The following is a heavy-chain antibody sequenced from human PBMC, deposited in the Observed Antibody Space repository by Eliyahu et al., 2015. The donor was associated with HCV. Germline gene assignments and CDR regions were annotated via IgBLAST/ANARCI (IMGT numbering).Heavy chain of an antibody. Sequence: QVQLVQSGAEVKKPGSSVKVSCKASGGTFSNYAISWVRQAPGQGLEWMGRIIPIFVISKYAQKFQGRVTITADKSTSXAYMELSSLRSEDTAVYYCAREHEAGDGYNGRSVYFQHWGQGTLVTVSS. CDR3: AREHEAGDGYNGRSVYFQH. CDR2: IIPIFVIS. D-gene: IGHD5-24*01. CDR1: GGTFSNYA. J-gene: IGHJ1*01. V-gene: IGHV1-69*04.